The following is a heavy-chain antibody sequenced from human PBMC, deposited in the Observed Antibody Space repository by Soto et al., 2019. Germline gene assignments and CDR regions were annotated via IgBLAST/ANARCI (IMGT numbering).Heavy chain of an antibody. D-gene: IGHD2-15*01. Sequence: WVSLRLSCAASGFTVSSNYMSWVRQAPGKGLEWVSVIYSGGSTYYADSVKGRFTISRDNAKNSLYLQMNSLRAEDTAVYYCARAYSDAFDIWGQGKLVT. CDR1: GFTVSSNY. J-gene: IGHJ3*02. V-gene: IGHV3-53*01. CDR2: IYSGGST. CDR3: ARAYSDAFDI.